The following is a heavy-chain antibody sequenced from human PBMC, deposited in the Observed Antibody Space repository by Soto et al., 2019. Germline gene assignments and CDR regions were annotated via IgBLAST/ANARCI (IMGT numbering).Heavy chain of an antibody. CDR3: AKDYRSSWYGSFDP. CDR2: ISGSGGST. J-gene: IGHJ5*02. D-gene: IGHD6-13*01. CDR1: GFTFSSYA. V-gene: IGHV3-23*01. Sequence: PGGSLRLSCAASGFTFSSYAMSWVRQAPGKGLEWVSAISGSGGSTYYADSVKGRFTISRDNSKNSLYLQMNSLRVEDTAVYYCAKDYRSSWYGSFDPWGQGTQVTVSS.